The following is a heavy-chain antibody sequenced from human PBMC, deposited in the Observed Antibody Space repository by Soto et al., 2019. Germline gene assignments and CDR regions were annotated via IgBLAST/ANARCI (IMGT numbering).Heavy chain of an antibody. Sequence: QITLKESGPTLVKPTETLTLTCTFSGFSLSTSGVGVGWIRQPPGKALEWLALIYWDDDKRYSPSLKSRLTINKEPSKKQVVLTMTHIDPVDTATYYCAHRRGYDRSGYYPYYALVWGQGTLVTVGS. CDR1: GFSLSTSGVG. V-gene: IGHV2-5*02. CDR3: AHRRGYDRSGYYPYYALV. D-gene: IGHD3-22*01. CDR2: IYWDDDK. J-gene: IGHJ4*02.